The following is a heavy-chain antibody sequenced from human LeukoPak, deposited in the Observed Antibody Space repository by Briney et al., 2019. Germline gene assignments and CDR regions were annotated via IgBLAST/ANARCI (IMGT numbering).Heavy chain of an antibody. CDR1: GFTFSSYW. J-gene: IGHJ6*02. Sequence: GGSLRLSCAASGFTFSSYWMNWARQAPGKGLEWVASINHNGNVNYYVDSVKGRFTISRDNAKNSLYLQMGNLRAEDTAVYFCARGGGLDVWGQGATVTVSS. V-gene: IGHV3-7*03. CDR3: ARGGGLDV. CDR2: INHNGNVN. D-gene: IGHD3-16*01.